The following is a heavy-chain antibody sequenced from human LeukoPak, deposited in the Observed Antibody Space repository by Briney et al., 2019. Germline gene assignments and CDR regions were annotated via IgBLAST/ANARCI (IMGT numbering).Heavy chain of an antibody. V-gene: IGHV3-64*01. CDR1: GFTFSTYA. Sequence: GGSLRLSCAASGFTFSTYAMHWVRQAPGKGLEYVSAISSDGDSTYYANSVKGRFTISRDNSKNTLYLQMGSLRAEDMAVYYCARSEQQDFGDYEFDYWGQGTLVTVSS. CDR2: ISSDGDST. D-gene: IGHD4-17*01. CDR3: ARSEQQDFGDYEFDY. J-gene: IGHJ4*02.